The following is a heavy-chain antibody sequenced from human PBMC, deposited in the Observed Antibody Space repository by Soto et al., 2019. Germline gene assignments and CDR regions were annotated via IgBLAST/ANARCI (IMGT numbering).Heavy chain of an antibody. CDR2: ISGSGGST. CDR3: AKDPLHIVVVTATFDY. Sequence: PGGSLRLSCAASGFTFSNYAMSWVRQAPGKGLEWVSAISGSGGSTYYADSVKGRFTISRDNSKNTLYLQMNSLRAEDTAVYYCAKDPLHIVVVTATFDYWGQGTLVTVSS. V-gene: IGHV3-23*01. D-gene: IGHD2-21*02. J-gene: IGHJ4*02. CDR1: GFTFSNYA.